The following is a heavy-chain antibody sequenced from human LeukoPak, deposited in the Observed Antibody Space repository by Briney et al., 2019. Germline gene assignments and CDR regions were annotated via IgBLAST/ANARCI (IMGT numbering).Heavy chain of an antibody. Sequence: GASVKVSFKASGYTFTSYGINWVRQATGQGLEWMGWMNPNSGNTGYAQKFQGRVTITRPTSISTAYMELSSLRSEDTAVYYCARAPSWGGLSSGSYYFTEWGQATLVTVSS. CDR1: GYTFTSYG. V-gene: IGHV1-8*03. D-gene: IGHD6-19*01. CDR2: MNPNSGNT. J-gene: IGHJ4*02. CDR3: ARAPSWGGLSSGSYYFTE.